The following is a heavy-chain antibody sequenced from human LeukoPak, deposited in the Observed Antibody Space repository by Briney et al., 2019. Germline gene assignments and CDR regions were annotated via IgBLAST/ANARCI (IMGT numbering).Heavy chain of an antibody. CDR1: GDSISRSRHF. Sequence: SETLSLTCNVSGDSISRSRHFWAWIRQSPGRGLEWIGYIYNSGSTYYNPSLKSRVTISVDTSKNQFSLRLSSVTAADSAVYYCARWGTYASTSNWFDPWGQGTRVTVSS. CDR2: IYNSGST. V-gene: IGHV4-39*07. CDR3: ARWGTYASTSNWFDP. J-gene: IGHJ5*02. D-gene: IGHD2-2*01.